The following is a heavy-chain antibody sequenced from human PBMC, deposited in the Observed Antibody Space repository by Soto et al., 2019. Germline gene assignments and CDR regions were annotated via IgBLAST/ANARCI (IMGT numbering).Heavy chain of an antibody. J-gene: IGHJ3*02. CDR2: IYYIGTT. Sequence: PSETLSLTCTVSVGSISCYYWNWIRQPPGKGLEYIGHIYYIGTTNYNPSLKSRATISVDTSKNQFSLKLTSVTAADTAVYFCARSGSKYGANAFDIWDQGTMVTVSS. V-gene: IGHV4-59*01. D-gene: IGHD5-18*01. CDR1: VGSISCYY. CDR3: ARSGSKYGANAFDI.